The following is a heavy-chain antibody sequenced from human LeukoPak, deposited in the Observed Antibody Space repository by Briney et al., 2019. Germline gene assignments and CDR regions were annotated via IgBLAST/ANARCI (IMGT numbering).Heavy chain of an antibody. J-gene: IGHJ4*02. Sequence: ASVKVSCKASGYTFTGYYMHWVRQAPGQGLEWMGWINPNSGGTNYAQKFQGRVTMTRDTSISTAYMEVSSLRSEDTAVYYCASSCLELSHWGQGTLVTVSS. V-gene: IGHV1-2*02. CDR3: ASSCLELSH. D-gene: IGHD1-7*01. CDR1: GYTFTGYY. CDR2: INPNSGGT.